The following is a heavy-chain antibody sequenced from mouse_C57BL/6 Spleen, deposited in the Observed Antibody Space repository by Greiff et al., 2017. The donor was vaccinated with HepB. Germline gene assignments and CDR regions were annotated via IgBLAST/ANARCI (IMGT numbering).Heavy chain of an antibody. Sequence: EVKLMESGEGLVKPGGSLKLSCAASGFTFSSYAMSWVRQTPEKRLEWVAYISSGGDYTYYADTVKGRFTISRDNAKNTLYLQMSSLRSEDTAVYYCTRDYYGSCLDYWGQGTTLTVSA. V-gene: IGHV5-9-1*02. D-gene: IGHD1-1*01. J-gene: IGHJ2*01. CDR1: GFTFSSYA. CDR3: TRDYYGSCLDY. CDR2: ISSGGDYT.